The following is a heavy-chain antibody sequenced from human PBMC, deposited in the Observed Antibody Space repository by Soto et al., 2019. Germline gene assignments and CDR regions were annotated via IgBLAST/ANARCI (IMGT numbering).Heavy chain of an antibody. Sequence: QSGGSLRLSCTASGFTFNNYDMHWVRQATGKGLEWLSGIGAAGDTYYPGAVNGRFTISRDNARNSLYLQMNSLSAADTAVYYCVRGVLGPGDYYYGMDVWGQGTTVTVSS. CDR1: GFTFNNYD. CDR3: VRGVLGPGDYYYGMDV. V-gene: IGHV3-13*01. D-gene: IGHD2-8*02. J-gene: IGHJ6*02. CDR2: IGAAGDT.